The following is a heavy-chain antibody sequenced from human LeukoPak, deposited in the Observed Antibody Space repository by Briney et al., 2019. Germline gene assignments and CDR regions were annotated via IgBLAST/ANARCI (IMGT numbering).Heavy chain of an antibody. Sequence: GGSLRLSCAASGLTVSTTYMTWVRQAPGKGLEWVSLIYSGGSTYYADSVKGRFTISRDIPKNTLYLQMSSLRAEDTAVYYCASTAASYVSTHPSDYWGQGILVTVSS. CDR2: IYSGGST. J-gene: IGHJ4*02. D-gene: IGHD3-10*02. CDR3: ASTAASYVSTHPSDY. CDR1: GLTVSTTY. V-gene: IGHV3-53*01.